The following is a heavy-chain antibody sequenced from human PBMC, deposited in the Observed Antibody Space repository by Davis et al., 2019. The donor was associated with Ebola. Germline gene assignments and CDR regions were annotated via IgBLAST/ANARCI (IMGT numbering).Heavy chain of an antibody. D-gene: IGHD4-11*01. J-gene: IGHJ4*02. V-gene: IGHV1-46*01. CDR2: INPSGGST. CDR1: GYTFTSYY. CDR3: AMITVTTHY. Sequence: ASVKVSCKASGYTFTSYYMHWVRQAPGQGLEWMGIINPSGGSTSYAQKFQGRVTMTRDTSTSTVYMELRSLRSDDTAVYYCAMITVTTHYWGQGTLVTVSS.